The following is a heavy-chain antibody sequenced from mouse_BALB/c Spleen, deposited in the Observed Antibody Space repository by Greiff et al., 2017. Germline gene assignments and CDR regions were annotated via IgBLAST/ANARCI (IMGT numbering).Heavy chain of an antibody. CDR1: GFTFSSYG. D-gene: IGHD1-1*02. CDR3: ARDRGGYAY. J-gene: IGHJ2*01. V-gene: IGHV5-6-3*01. Sequence: DVMLVESGGGLVQPGGSLKLSCAASGFTFSSYGMSWVRQTPDKRLELVATINSNGGSTYYPDSVKGRFTISRDNAKNTLYLQMSSLKSEDTAMYYCARDRGGYAYWGQGTTLTVSS. CDR2: INSNGGST.